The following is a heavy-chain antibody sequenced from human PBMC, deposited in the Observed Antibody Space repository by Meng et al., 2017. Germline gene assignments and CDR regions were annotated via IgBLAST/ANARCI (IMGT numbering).Heavy chain of an antibody. CDR3: ARELSTMIVPGGWFDP. CDR2: IYYSGST. Sequence: SETLSLTCTVSGGSISSYYWSWIRQPPGKGLEWIGYIYYSGSTNYNPSLKSRVTISVDTSKNQFSLKLSSVTAADTAVYYCARELSTMIVPGGWFDPWGQGTQVTVSS. D-gene: IGHD3-22*01. J-gene: IGHJ5*02. CDR1: GGSISSYY. V-gene: IGHV4-59*01.